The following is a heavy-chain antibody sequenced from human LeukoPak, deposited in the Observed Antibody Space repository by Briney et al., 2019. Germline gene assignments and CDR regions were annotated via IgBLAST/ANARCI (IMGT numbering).Heavy chain of an antibody. J-gene: IGHJ5*02. D-gene: IGHD2-2*01. V-gene: IGHV4-34*01. CDR3: ASQRSRYCSSTSCRAFDH. Sequence: PSETLSLTCAVYGGSFSGYYWSWIRQPPGKGLEWIGEINHSGSTNYNPSLKSRVTISVDTSKNQFSLKLSSVTAADTAVYYCASQRSRYCSSTSCRAFDHWGQGTLVTVSS. CDR2: INHSGST. CDR1: GGSFSGYY.